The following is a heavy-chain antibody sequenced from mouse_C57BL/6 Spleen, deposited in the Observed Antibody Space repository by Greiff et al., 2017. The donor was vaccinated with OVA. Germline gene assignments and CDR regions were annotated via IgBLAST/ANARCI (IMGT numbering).Heavy chain of an antibody. Sequence: VQLQQPGAELVRPGSSVKLSCKASGYTFTSYWMDWVKQRPGQGLEWIGNIYPSDSETHYNQKFKDKATLTVDKSSSTAYMQLSSLTSEDSAVYYCAIRGLRSYYAMDYWGQGTSVTVSS. D-gene: IGHD2-4*01. CDR2: IYPSDSET. J-gene: IGHJ4*01. CDR1: GYTFTSYW. CDR3: AIRGLRSYYAMDY. V-gene: IGHV1-61*01.